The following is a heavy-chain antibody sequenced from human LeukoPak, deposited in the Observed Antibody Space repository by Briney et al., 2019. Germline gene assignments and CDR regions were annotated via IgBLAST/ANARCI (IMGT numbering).Heavy chain of an antibody. D-gene: IGHD3-22*01. J-gene: IGHJ4*02. CDR1: GFTFSSYW. V-gene: IGHV3-7*03. CDR2: IKQDGSEK. Sequence: GGSLRLSCAASGFTFSSYWMSWVRQAPGKGLEWVANIKQDGSEKYYVDSVKGRFTISRDNSKNTLYLQMNSLRAEDTAVYYCAKTIDYYDSSGPLDYWGQGTLVTVSS. CDR3: AKTIDYYDSSGPLDY.